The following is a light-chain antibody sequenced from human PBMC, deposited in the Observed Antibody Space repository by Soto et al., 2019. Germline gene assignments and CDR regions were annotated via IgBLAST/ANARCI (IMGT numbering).Light chain of an antibody. J-gene: IGKJ5*01. Sequence: DIVMTQSPDSLAVSLGERATINCKSSQSVLYSSNNKNYLAWYQQKPGQPPKLLIYCASTRESGVPDRFSGSVSGTDFALTISSRPAEDVAVYYCQQYYSTPPITFGQGTRLEIK. CDR3: QQYYSTPPIT. CDR1: QSVLYSSNNKNY. CDR2: CAS. V-gene: IGKV4-1*01.